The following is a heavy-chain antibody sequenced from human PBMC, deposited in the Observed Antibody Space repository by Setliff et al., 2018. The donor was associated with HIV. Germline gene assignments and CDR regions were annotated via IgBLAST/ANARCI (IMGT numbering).Heavy chain of an antibody. CDR3: ARLTTTYYYDSSAYYHPV. CDR1: GGSISSSNW. CDR2: IHPTGHI. J-gene: IGHJ4*02. Sequence: SETLSLTCAVSGGSISSSNWWSWVRQPPGKGLEWIGEIHPTGHINYNPSYKSRVTISVDTSKNQFSLKLSSVTAADTAVFYCARLTTTYYYDSSAYYHPVWGQGTLVTVSS. D-gene: IGHD3-22*01. V-gene: IGHV4-4*02.